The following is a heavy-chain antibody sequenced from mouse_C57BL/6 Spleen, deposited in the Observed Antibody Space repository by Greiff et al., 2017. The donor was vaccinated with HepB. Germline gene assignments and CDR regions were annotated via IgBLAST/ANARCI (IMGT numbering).Heavy chain of an antibody. V-gene: IGHV10-1*01. CDR1: GFSFNTYA. CDR2: IRSKSNNYAT. CDR3: AGGAAQAAAMDY. J-gene: IGHJ4*01. D-gene: IGHD3-2*02. Sequence: DVMLVESGGGLVQPKGSLKLSCAASGFSFNTYAMNWVRQAPGKGLEWVARIRSKSNNYATYYADSVKDRFTISRDDSESMLYLQMNNLKTEDTAMYYCAGGAAQAAAMDYWGQGTSVTVSS.